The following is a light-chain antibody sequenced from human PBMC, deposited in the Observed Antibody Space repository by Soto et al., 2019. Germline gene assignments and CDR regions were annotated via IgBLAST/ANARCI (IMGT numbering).Light chain of an antibody. J-gene: IGKJ1*01. CDR2: QAS. CDR3: QQYSSNST. Sequence: DMQISTSPKSLCGSLGESVTINGRASQTISSWLAWYKQKPGKAPKLLIYQASSLENGVPSRFSGSGSGTEFSLTISSLQPDDFATYYCQQYSSNSTFGQGTKV. V-gene: IGKV1-5*03. CDR1: QTISSW.